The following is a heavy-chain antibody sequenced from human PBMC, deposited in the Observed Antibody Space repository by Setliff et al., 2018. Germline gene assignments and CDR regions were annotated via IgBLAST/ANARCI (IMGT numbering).Heavy chain of an antibody. CDR1: GYTFTSYA. D-gene: IGHD4-4*01. Sequence: GASVKVSCKASGYTFTSYAVNWVRQAPGQGLEWMGWINTNTGNPRYAQGFTGRFVFPLDTSVTTAYLQISSLKAEDTAVYYCARASRFGTTVYRGYYYMDVWGKGTTVTVSS. CDR3: ARASRFGTTVYRGYYYMDV. J-gene: IGHJ6*03. V-gene: IGHV7-4-1*02. CDR2: INTNTGNP.